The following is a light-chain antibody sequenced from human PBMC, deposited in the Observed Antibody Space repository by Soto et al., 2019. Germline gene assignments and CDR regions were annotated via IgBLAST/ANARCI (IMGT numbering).Light chain of an antibody. CDR1: SSDVGSYTL. CDR3: CSYAGGSTLV. J-gene: IGLJ3*02. CDR2: ETY. V-gene: IGLV2-23*01. Sequence: QSVLTQSASVSGSPGQSITISCTGSSSDVGSYTLVSWYQQHPGKAPKLVIYETYKRPSGVSNRFSGSKSGNTASLTISGLQDEDEADYYCCSYAGGSTLVFGGGTKLTVL.